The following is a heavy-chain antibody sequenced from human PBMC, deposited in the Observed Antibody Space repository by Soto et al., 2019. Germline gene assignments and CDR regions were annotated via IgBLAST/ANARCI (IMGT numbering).Heavy chain of an antibody. CDR1: GFTFSDYY. CDR3: ARDWRYYDYVWGSYGRAYNWFDP. Sequence: QVQLVESGGGLVKPGGSLRLSCAASGFTFSDYYMSWIHQAPGKGLEWVSYISSSGSTIYYADSVKGRFTISRDNAKNSLYLQMNSLRAEDTAVYYCARDWRYYDYVWGSYGRAYNWFDPWGQGTLVTVSS. V-gene: IGHV3-11*01. CDR2: ISSSGSTI. D-gene: IGHD3-16*01. J-gene: IGHJ5*02.